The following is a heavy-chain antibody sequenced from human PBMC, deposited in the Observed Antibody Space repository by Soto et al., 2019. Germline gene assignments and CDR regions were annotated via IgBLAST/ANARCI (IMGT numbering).Heavy chain of an antibody. D-gene: IGHD6-19*01. CDR2: IYSGGST. CDR3: ARDRSAAVAGYDAFES. CDR1: GFTVSSNY. Sequence: GGSLRLSCAASGFTVSSNYMSWVRQAPGKGLEWVSVIYSGGSTYYADSVKGRFTISRDNSKNTLYLQMNSLRAEDTAVYYCARDRSAAVAGYDAFESWGKGTMVTVSS. V-gene: IGHV3-66*01. J-gene: IGHJ3*02.